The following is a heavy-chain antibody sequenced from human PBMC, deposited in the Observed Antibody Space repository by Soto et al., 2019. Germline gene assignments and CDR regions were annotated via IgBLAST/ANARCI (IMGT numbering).Heavy chain of an antibody. Sequence: SVKVSCTASGGTFSSYGISWVRPAPGQGLKWMGGIIPIFGTANYAQKFQGRVTITADESTSTAYMELSSLRSEDTAVYDCARGRYSYGPHDACDSWGQGTRVTVS. D-gene: IGHD5-18*01. CDR3: ARGRYSYGPHDACDS. J-gene: IGHJ3*02. CDR1: GGTFSSYG. V-gene: IGHV1-69*01. CDR2: IIPIFGTA.